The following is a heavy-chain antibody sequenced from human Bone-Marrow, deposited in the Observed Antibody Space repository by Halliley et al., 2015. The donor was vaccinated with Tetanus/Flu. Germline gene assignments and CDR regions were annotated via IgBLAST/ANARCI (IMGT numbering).Heavy chain of an antibody. J-gene: IGHJ4*02. D-gene: IGHD6-19*01. V-gene: IGHV4-59*13. Sequence: GKGLEWIGYVYDSGNTNYNPSLKSRVTISRDTSKNQSSLNLSSVTAADTAVYYCVTGKGWLPDYWGQGTLVTVSS. CDR2: VYDSGNT. CDR3: VTGKGWLPDY.